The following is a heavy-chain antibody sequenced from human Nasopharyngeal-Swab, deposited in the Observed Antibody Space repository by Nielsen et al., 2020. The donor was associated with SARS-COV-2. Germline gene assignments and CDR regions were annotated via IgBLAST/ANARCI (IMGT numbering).Heavy chain of an antibody. Sequence: WIRQPPGKGLEWVAVIWYDGSNKYYADSVKGRFTISRDNSKNTLYLQMNSLRAEDTAVYYCAREPSFMDDGIAAAGTYGMDVWGQGTTVTVSS. CDR2: IWYDGSNK. D-gene: IGHD6-13*01. J-gene: IGHJ6*02. CDR3: AREPSFMDDGIAAAGTYGMDV. V-gene: IGHV3-33*01.